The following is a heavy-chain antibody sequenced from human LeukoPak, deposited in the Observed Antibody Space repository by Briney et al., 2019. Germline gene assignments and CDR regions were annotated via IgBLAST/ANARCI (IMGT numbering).Heavy chain of an antibody. CDR3: ARGVPTILYWYFDL. Sequence: GGSLRLSCAASGFTFSSYAMSWVRQAPGKGLEWVANIKQDGSEKYYVDSVRGRFTISRDNAKNSLYLQMNSLRAEDTAVYYCARGVPTILYWYFDLWGRGTLVTVSS. D-gene: IGHD5-12*01. CDR1: GFTFSSYA. CDR2: IKQDGSEK. J-gene: IGHJ2*01. V-gene: IGHV3-7*02.